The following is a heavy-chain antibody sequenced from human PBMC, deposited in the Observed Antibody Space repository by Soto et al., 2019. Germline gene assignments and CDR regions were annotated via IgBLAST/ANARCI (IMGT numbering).Heavy chain of an antibody. J-gene: IGHJ4*02. CDR2: INHSGST. D-gene: IGHD6-6*01. CDR3: ARGFFERSSIAAPF. CDR1: GGSFSGYY. Sequence: SETLSLTCAVYGGSFSGYYWSWIRQPPGKGLEWIGEINHSGSTNYNPSLKSRVTISVDTSKNQFSLKLSSVTAADTAVYYCARGFFERSSIAAPFWGQGTLVTVSS. V-gene: IGHV4-34*01.